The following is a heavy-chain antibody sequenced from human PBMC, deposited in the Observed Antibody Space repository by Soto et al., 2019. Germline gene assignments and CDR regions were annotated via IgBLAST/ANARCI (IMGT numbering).Heavy chain of an antibody. CDR2: IWYDGSNK. J-gene: IGHJ6*02. D-gene: IGHD4-17*01. Sequence: PXGCLRHIFAASGFTFSSYGMHWVRQAPGKGLEWVAVIWYDGSNKYYADSVKGRFTISRDNSKNTLYLQMKSLRDEDTAVYYCARRMTTVTTYYYYYGMDVWGQGSKVTV. V-gene: IGHV3-33*01. CDR3: ARRMTTVTTYYYYYGMDV. CDR1: GFTFSSYG.